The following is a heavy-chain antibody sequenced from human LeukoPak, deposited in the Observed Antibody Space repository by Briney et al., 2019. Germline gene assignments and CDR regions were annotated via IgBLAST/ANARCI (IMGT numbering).Heavy chain of an antibody. J-gene: IGHJ4*02. D-gene: IGHD1-26*01. V-gene: IGHV3-23*01. CDR2: ISGSGGST. Sequence: GGSLRLSCAASGFAFSSYVMSWVRQAPGKGLEWVSAISGSGGSTYYADSVKGRFTISRDNSKNTLYLQMNSLRAEDTAVYYCANVGELLPHYCLDYWGQGTLVTVSS. CDR3: ANVGELLPHYCLDY. CDR1: GFAFSSYV.